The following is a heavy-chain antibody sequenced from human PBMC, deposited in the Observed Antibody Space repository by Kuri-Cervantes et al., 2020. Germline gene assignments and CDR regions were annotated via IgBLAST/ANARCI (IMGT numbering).Heavy chain of an antibody. V-gene: IGHV4-4*02. CDR2: IYHSGST. CDR3: ARDWSSGWYAVDYFDY. CDR1: GGSISSSNW. Sequence: SETLSLTCAASGGSISSSNWWSWVRQPPGKGLEWIGEIYHSGSTNYNPSLKSRVTISVDKSKNQFSLKLSSVTAADTAVYYCARDWSSGWYAVDYFDYWGQGTLVTVSS. J-gene: IGHJ4*02. D-gene: IGHD6-19*01.